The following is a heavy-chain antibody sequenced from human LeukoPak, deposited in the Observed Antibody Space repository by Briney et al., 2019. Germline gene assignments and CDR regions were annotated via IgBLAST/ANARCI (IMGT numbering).Heavy chain of an antibody. CDR1: GFTFSRSW. V-gene: IGHV3-7*03. CDR2: IKQDGSEK. CDR3: ARVVDHDYGDYYLDY. Sequence: GGSLRLSCAASGFTFSRSWMSWVRQAPGKGLEWVANIKQDGSEKYYLDSVKGRFTISRDNANNSLYLQMNSLRAEDTAVYYCARVVDHDYGDYYLDYWGQGTLVTVSS. D-gene: IGHD4-17*01. J-gene: IGHJ4*02.